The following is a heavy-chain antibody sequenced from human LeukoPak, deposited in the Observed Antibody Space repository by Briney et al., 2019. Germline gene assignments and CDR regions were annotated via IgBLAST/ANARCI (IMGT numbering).Heavy chain of an antibody. CDR2: ISAYNGNT. D-gene: IGHD4-11*01. V-gene: IGHV1-18*01. Sequence: GASVKVSCKASGGTFSSYAISWVRQAPGQGLEWMGRISAYNGNTNYAQKLQGRVTMTTDTSTSTAYMELRSLRSDDTAVYYCARLKGTTVTNYNWFDPWGQGTLVTVSS. CDR3: ARLKGTTVTNYNWFDP. J-gene: IGHJ5*02. CDR1: GGTFSSYA.